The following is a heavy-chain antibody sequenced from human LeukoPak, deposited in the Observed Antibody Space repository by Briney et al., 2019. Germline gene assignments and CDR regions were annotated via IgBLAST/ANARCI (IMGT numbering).Heavy chain of an antibody. D-gene: IGHD6-6*01. V-gene: IGHV4-59*01. CDR2: IYYSGST. CDR1: GGSISSYY. CDR3: ARVVAARTYYMDV. Sequence: SETLSLTCTVSGGSISSYYWSWIRQPPGKGLEWIGYIYYSGSTNYNPSLKSRVPISVDTSKNRFSLKLSPVTAADTAVYYCARVVAARTYYMDVWGKGTTVTVSS. J-gene: IGHJ6*03.